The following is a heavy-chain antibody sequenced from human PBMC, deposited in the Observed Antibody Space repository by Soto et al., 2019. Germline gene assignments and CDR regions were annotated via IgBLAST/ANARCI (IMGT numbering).Heavy chain of an antibody. D-gene: IGHD3-3*02. V-gene: IGHV4-59*02. CDR1: GDSVTSHY. CDR3: ARLKGPRHFLGGVNWFDP. Sequence: SETLSLTCSFSGDSVTSHYLTWIRQSPEKGLEWIGYMHYTGFSHYNPSLKSRLTISVDTAKNQFTLQLTSVTVADTAVYYCARLKGPRHFLGGVNWFDPWGQGTLVTVSS. CDR2: MHYTGFS. J-gene: IGHJ5*02.